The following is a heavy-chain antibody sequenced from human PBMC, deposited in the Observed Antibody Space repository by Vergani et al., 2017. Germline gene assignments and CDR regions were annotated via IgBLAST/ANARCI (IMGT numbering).Heavy chain of an antibody. CDR2: ISGSGGST. Sequence: EVQLLESGGGLVQPGGSLRLSCAASGFTFSSYAMSWVRQAPGKGLEWVSAISGSGGSTYYADSMKGRFTISRDNSKNTLYLQMNSLRAEDTAVYYCAKDSGYYYFYFDYWGQGTLVTVSS. V-gene: IGHV3-23*01. D-gene: IGHD3-22*01. J-gene: IGHJ4*02. CDR1: GFTFSSYA. CDR3: AKDSGYYYFYFDY.